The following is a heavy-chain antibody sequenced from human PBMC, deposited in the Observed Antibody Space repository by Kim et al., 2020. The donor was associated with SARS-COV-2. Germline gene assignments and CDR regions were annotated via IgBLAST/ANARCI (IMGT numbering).Heavy chain of an antibody. D-gene: IGHD3-3*01. CDR2: ISYDGSNK. J-gene: IGHJ6*02. CDR1: GFTFSSYA. CDR3: ARGSWGSYYDFWSGYYYYGMDV. Sequence: GGSLRLSCAASGFTFSSYAMHWVRQAPGKGLEWVAVISYDGSNKYYADSVKGRFTISRDNSKNTLYLQMNSLRAEDTAVYYCARGSWGSYYDFWSGYYYYGMDVWGQGTTVTVSS. V-gene: IGHV3-30-3*01.